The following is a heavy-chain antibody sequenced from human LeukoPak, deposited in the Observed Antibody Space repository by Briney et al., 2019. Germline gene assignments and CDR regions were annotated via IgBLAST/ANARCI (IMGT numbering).Heavy chain of an antibody. CDR1: GFTFSSYS. CDR2: ISSSSSYI. V-gene: IGHV3-21*01. Sequence: PGGSLRLSCAASGFTFSSYSMNWVRQAPGKGLEWVSSISSSSSYIYYADSVKGRFTISRDNAKNSLYLQMNSLRAEDTAVYYCAREGIAAAGHDYWGQGTPVTVSS. D-gene: IGHD6-13*01. CDR3: AREGIAAAGHDY. J-gene: IGHJ4*02.